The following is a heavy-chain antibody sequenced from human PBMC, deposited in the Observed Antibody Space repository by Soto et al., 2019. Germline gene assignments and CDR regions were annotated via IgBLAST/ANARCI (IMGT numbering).Heavy chain of an antibody. V-gene: IGHV4-59*01. CDR3: AKVSSSWYAGFFDL. CDR2: IYYSGST. J-gene: IGHJ4*02. Sequence: SETLSLTCPVSGGSISSYYLSWIRQPPGKGLEWIGYIYYSGSTNYNPSLKSRVTISVDTSKNQFSLKLSSVTAADTAVYYCAKVSSSWYAGFFDLWGQGTPVTVSS. D-gene: IGHD6-13*01. CDR1: GGSISSYY.